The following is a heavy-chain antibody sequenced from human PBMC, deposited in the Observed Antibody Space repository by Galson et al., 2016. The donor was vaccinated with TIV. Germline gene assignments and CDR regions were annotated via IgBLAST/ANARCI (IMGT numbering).Heavy chain of an antibody. CDR1: GFSLNADGMC. Sequence: PALVKPTQTVTLTCTFSGFSLNADGMCVNWIRQPPGKALEWLARIDWDDDKYYSPFLKTRLTISKDTSKNQVVLTLTNMDPVDTATYYCARISGYYDSSGHYIPRSFDYWGQGALVTVSS. D-gene: IGHD3-22*01. CDR3: ARISGYYDSSGHYIPRSFDY. V-gene: IGHV2-70*11. CDR2: IDWDDDK. J-gene: IGHJ4*02.